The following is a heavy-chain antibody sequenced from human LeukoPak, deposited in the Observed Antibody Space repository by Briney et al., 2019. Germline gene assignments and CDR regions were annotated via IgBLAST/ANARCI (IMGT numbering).Heavy chain of an antibody. D-gene: IGHD2-8*02. CDR3: ARGRWDTGGLHGLDV. V-gene: IGHV3-33*01. CDR1: GFTFSSFG. CDR2: IWYDGSNK. J-gene: IGHJ6*02. Sequence: GGSLRLSCAASGFTFSSFGMHWVRQAPGKGLEWVAVIWYDGSNKYYADSVKGRFTISRDNSQNTLYLQGNNLRAEDTAVYCCARGRWDTGGLHGLDVWGQGATVTVSS.